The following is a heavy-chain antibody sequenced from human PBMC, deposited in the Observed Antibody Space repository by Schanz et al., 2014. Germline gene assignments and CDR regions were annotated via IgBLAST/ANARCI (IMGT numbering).Heavy chain of an antibody. CDR3: VRDTDYHFDY. Sequence: EVQLVESGGGFVQPGGSLRLSCAASGFTFSDSWMHWVRQAPGKGLVWVSRTSNDGSFTTFADSVKGRFTISRDNAKNPLYLQMNSLRAEDTAVYYCVRDTDYHFDYWGQGTLVTVSS. V-gene: IGHV3-74*01. CDR1: GFTFSDSW. J-gene: IGHJ4*02. D-gene: IGHD4-17*01. CDR2: TSNDGSFT.